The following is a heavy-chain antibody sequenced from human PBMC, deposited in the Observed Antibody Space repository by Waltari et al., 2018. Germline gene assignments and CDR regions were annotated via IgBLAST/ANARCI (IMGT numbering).Heavy chain of an antibody. Sequence: EVQMLESGGGLVEPGGSLRLSCTTSGFTFTQYTMSWVRQTPTRGLEWVSYISSRGSATHYADSVSGRFTISRDSAKGSVYLQMNNLRADDAAMYYCARGRYGAGSYSDYDYWGQGTLVTVSS. CDR1: GFTFTQYT. CDR2: ISSRGSAT. V-gene: IGHV3-48*01. J-gene: IGHJ4*02. CDR3: ARGRYGAGSYSDYDY. D-gene: IGHD3-10*01.